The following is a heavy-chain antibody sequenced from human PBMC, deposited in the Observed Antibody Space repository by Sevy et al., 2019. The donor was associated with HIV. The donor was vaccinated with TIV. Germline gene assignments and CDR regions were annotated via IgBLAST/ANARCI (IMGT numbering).Heavy chain of an antibody. CDR2: IYPGDSDT. D-gene: IGHD6-13*01. Sequence: GESLKICCKGSGYSFTSYWIGWVRQMPGKGLEWMGIIYPGDSDTRYSPSFQGQVTISADKSISTAYLQWSSLKASDTAMYYCATHCFKYSSSCPVDYWGQGTLVTVSS. CDR1: GYSFTSYW. CDR3: ATHCFKYSSSCPVDY. V-gene: IGHV5-51*01. J-gene: IGHJ4*02.